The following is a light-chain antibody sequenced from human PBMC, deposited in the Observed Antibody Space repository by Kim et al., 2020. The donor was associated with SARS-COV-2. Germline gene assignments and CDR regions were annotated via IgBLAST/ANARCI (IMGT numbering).Light chain of an antibody. Sequence: GQSVTTACTGTSSDVGGYNYVSWYQQHPGKAPKRMIYEVSKRPSGVPDRFSGSKSGNTASLTVSGLQAEDEADYYCSSYAGSNNWVFGGGTQLTVL. CDR1: SSDVGGYNY. V-gene: IGLV2-8*01. J-gene: IGLJ3*02. CDR3: SSYAGSNNWV. CDR2: EVS.